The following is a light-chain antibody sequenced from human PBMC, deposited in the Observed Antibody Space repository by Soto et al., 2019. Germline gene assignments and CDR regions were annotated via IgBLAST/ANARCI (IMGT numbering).Light chain of an antibody. CDR2: AAS. V-gene: IGKV1-39*01. CDR3: QQSYSTPHSRT. Sequence: DIQMTQSPSSLSASVGDRVTITCRASQSISSYLNWYQQKPGKAPKRLIYAASSLQSGVPSRFSGSGSGTDFTLTISSLQPEDFATYYCQQSYSTPHSRTLGQGTKLEIK. J-gene: IGKJ2*02. CDR1: QSISSY.